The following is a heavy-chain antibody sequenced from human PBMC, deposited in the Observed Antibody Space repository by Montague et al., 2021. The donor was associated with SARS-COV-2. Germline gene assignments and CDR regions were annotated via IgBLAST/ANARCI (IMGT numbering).Heavy chain of an antibody. CDR3: ARAPYYGPAKPYQFDY. CDR2: SYHSGTT. Sequence: SETLSLTCTVSGYSINSNYYWGWIRQPPGKGLEWIGCSYHSGTTPYHPPLKSRVTISLDTSNNHFSLKVTSVTAADTAVYYCARAPYYGPAKPYQFDYWGRGTLVTVSS. D-gene: IGHD3-10*01. V-gene: IGHV4-38-2*02. CDR1: GYSINSNYY. J-gene: IGHJ4*02.